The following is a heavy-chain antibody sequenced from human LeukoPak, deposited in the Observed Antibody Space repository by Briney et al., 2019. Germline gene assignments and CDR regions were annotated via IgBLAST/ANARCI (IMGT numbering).Heavy chain of an antibody. CDR3: ARVRSDSSGYYNFDY. V-gene: IGHV3-7*02. J-gene: IGHJ4*02. CDR2: IKEDGSML. Sequence: GGSLRLSCAASGFTFSSFWMSWVRQAPGKGLEWVAHIKEDGSMLSYVDSVRGRFTISRDNTKNSVYLQMNSLRAEDTAVYYCARVRSDSSGYYNFDYWGQGTLVTVSS. CDR1: GFTFSSFW. D-gene: IGHD3-22*01.